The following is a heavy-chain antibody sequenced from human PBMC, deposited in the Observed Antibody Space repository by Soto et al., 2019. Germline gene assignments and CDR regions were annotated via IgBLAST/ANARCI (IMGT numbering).Heavy chain of an antibody. CDR2: MNPNSGNT. CDR1: GYTFTSYD. CDR3: ARADYDFWSGYGPSNWFDP. Sequence: GASVKVSCKASGYTFTSYDINWVRQATGQGLEWMGWMNPNSGNTGYAQKFQGRVTMTRNTSISTAYMELSSLRSEDTAVYYCARADYDFWSGYGPSNWFDPWGQGTLVTVSS. J-gene: IGHJ5*02. V-gene: IGHV1-8*01. D-gene: IGHD3-3*01.